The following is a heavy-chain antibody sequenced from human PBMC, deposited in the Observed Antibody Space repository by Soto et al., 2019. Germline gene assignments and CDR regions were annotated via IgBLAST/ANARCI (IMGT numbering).Heavy chain of an antibody. D-gene: IGHD5-12*01. CDR1: GFTFTNYD. V-gene: IGHV3-30*18. Sequence: GGSLRLSCAASGFTFTNYDMHWVRQAPGKGLEWVAVISYDGRKEFYADSVKGRFTVSRDSSKRTLYLQMNSLRAEDTAVYFCTKGGGDESFDYWGQGTLVTVSS. CDR2: ISYDGRKE. J-gene: IGHJ4*02. CDR3: TKGGGDESFDY.